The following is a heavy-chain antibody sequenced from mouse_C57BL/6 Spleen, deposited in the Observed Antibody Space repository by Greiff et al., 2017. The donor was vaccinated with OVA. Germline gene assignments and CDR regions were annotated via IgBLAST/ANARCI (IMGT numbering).Heavy chain of an antibody. Sequence: VQLQQPGAELVKPGASVKMSCKASGYTFTSYWIPWVKQRPGQGLEWIGDFYPGSGSTNYNEKFKSKATLTVDNSSSTAYMQLSRLTSEDSAVYYCASGRSCYYAMDYWGQGTSVTVSS. CDR3: ASGRSCYYAMDY. V-gene: IGHV1-55*01. CDR2: FYPGSGST. J-gene: IGHJ4*01. CDR1: GYTFTSYW. D-gene: IGHD1-1*01.